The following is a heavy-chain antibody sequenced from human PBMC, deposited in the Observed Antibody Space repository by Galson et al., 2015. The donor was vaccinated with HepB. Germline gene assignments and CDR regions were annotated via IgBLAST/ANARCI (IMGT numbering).Heavy chain of an antibody. CDR3: ARGHVVVPSFDY. Sequence: SLRLSCAXSGFTFSSSVMHWVRQAPGKGLEWGXVIWSDGRNKYYXDSVKGRFTISRDNSKNTLYLQMNSLRAEDTAVYYCARGHVVVPSFDYWGQGTLVTVSS. J-gene: IGHJ4*02. CDR2: IWSDGRNK. CDR1: GFTFSSSV. D-gene: IGHD2-2*01. V-gene: IGHV3-33*01.